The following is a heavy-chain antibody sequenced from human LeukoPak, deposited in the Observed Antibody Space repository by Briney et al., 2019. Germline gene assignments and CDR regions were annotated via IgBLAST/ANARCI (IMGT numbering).Heavy chain of an antibody. CDR1: GFTFSNYA. CDR3: ARTSITTMGYYYYGMDV. Sequence: GGSLRLSCAASGFTFSNYAKIWVRQAPGKGLEYVSAISSNGGSTDYANSVKGRFTISRDNSKNTLDLQMGSLRVEDMAVYYCARTSITTMGYYYYGMDVWGQGATVTVS. CDR2: ISSNGGST. J-gene: IGHJ6*02. V-gene: IGHV3-64*01. D-gene: IGHD1-1*01.